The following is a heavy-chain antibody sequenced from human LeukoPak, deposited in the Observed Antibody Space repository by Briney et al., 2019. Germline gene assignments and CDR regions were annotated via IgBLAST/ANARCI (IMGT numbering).Heavy chain of an antibody. J-gene: IGHJ6*03. CDR3: ARGPWDYDFWSGYSYYYYYYMDV. Sequence: SETLSLTCTVSGGSISSGSYYWSWIRQPAGKGLEWIGRIYTSGSTNYNPSLKSRVTISVDTSKNQFSLKLSSVTAADTAVYYCARGPWDYDFWSGYSYYYYYYMDVWGKGTTVTVSS. V-gene: IGHV4-61*02. CDR2: IYTSGST. D-gene: IGHD3-3*01. CDR1: GGSISSGSYY.